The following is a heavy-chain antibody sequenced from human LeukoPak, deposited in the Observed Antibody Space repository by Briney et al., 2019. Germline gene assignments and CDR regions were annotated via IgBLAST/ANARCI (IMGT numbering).Heavy chain of an antibody. Sequence: SETLSLTCSVSGYSISSGYYWGWTRQPPGKGLEWIGSIHHSGSTYYNPSLKSRVTISVDTSKNQFSLKLSSVTAADTAVYYCARGRWELLPFDYWGQGTLVTVSS. CDR1: GYSISSGYY. J-gene: IGHJ4*02. V-gene: IGHV4-38-2*02. D-gene: IGHD1-26*01. CDR2: IHHSGST. CDR3: ARGRWELLPFDY.